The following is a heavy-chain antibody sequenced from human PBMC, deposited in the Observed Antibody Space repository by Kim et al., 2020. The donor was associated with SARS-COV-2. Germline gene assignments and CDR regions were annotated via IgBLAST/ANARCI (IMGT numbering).Heavy chain of an antibody. CDR3: ARVSRVRYGSGSYVPYGM. J-gene: IGHJ6*01. V-gene: IGHV4-34*01. Sequence: SETLSLTCAAYGGSFSGYYWSWIRQPPGKGLEWIGEINHSGSTNYNPSLKSRVTISVDTSKNQFSLKLSSVTAADTAAYYCARVSRVRYGSGSYVPYGM. D-gene: IGHD3-10*01. CDR1: GGSFSGYY. CDR2: INHSGST.